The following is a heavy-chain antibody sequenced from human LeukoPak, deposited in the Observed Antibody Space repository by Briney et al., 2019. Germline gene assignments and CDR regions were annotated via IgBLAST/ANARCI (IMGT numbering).Heavy chain of an antibody. CDR1: GGSISSGDYY. J-gene: IGHJ3*02. CDR2: IYYSGST. D-gene: IGHD3-3*01. CDR3: ARTSYYDFWSGPI. V-gene: IGHV4-30-4*08. Sequence: SETLSLTCTVSGGSISSGDYYWSWIRQPPGKGLEWIGYIYYSGSTYYNPSLKSRVTISVDTSKNQFSLKLSSVTAADTAVYYCARTSYYDFWSGPIWGQGTMVTASS.